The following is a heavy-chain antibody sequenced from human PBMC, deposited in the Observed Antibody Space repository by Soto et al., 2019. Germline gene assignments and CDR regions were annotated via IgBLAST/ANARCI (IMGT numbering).Heavy chain of an antibody. V-gene: IGHV3-15*01. CDR3: TTGPSVVSYPKTYYYYYMDV. CDR1: GFTFSNAW. D-gene: IGHD3-10*01. Sequence: EVQLVESGGGLVKPGGSLRLSCAASGFTFSNAWMSWVRQAPGKGLEWVGRIKSKTDGGTTDYAAPVKGRFTISRDDSKNTLYLQMNSLKTEDTAVYYCTTGPSVVSYPKTYYYYYMDVWGKGTTVTVSS. J-gene: IGHJ6*03. CDR2: IKSKTDGGTT.